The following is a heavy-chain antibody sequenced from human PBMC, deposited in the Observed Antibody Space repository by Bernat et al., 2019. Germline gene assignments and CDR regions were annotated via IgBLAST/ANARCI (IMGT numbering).Heavy chain of an antibody. D-gene: IGHD3-3*01. CDR1: GYTFTSYY. J-gene: IGHJ4*02. V-gene: IGHV1-46*01. Sequence: QVQLVQSGAEMKKPGASVKVSCKASGYTFTSYYMHWVRQAPGQGLEWMGIINPSGGSTSYAQKFQGRVTMTRDTSTSTVYMELSSLRSEDTAVYYCARARYDFWSGYYSGEIDYWGQGTLVTVSS. CDR3: ARARYDFWSGYYSGEIDY. CDR2: INPSGGST.